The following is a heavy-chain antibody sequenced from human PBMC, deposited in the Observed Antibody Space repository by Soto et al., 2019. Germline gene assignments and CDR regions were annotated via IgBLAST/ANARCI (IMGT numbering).Heavy chain of an antibody. CDR3: ARGSTHWVDS. D-gene: IGHD2-2*01. CDR1: DHTFSSYG. V-gene: IGHV1-18*01. J-gene: IGHJ5*01. CDR2: ISAYNGNT. Sequence: QVQLVQSGAEVKKPGASVKVSCKASDHTFSSYGISWVRQAPGQGLEWLGYISAYNGNTNYAQNLQGRVTMTTDTSTSTADMELRSLRSDDTAVYYCARGSTHWVDSWGQGTLVTVPS.